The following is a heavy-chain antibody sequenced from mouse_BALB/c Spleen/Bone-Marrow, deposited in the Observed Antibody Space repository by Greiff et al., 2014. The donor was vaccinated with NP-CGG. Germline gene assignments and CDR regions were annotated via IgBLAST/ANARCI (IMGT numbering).Heavy chain of an antibody. J-gene: IGHJ2*01. CDR2: INPGIGGT. CDR1: GYAFTNYL. V-gene: IGHV1-54*01. Sequence: QVQLQQSGDELVRPGTSVKVPCKASGYAFTNYLIEWFKQRPGQGLEWIGRINPGIGGTTYNAKFKGKATLTADKSSTTAYMQLSSLTSDDSAVYFCARVTRDYWGQGTTLTVSS. CDR3: ARVTRDY.